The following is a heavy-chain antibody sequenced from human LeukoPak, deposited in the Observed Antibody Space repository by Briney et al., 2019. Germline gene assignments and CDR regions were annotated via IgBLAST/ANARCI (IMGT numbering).Heavy chain of an antibody. CDR1: GGSISSHY. Sequence: PSETLSLTCTVSGGSISSHYWSWIRQPPGKGLEWIGYIYYSGSTNYNPSLKSRVTISVDTSKNQFSLKLSSVTAADTAVYYCARERAYQLPLSPSGYYYYYMDVWGKGTTVTVSS. CDR2: IYYSGST. V-gene: IGHV4-59*11. J-gene: IGHJ6*03. D-gene: IGHD2-2*01. CDR3: ARERAYQLPLSPSGYYYYYMDV.